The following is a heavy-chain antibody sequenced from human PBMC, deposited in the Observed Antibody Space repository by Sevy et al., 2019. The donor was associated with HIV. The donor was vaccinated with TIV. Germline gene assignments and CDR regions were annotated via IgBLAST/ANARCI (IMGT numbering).Heavy chain of an antibody. J-gene: IGHJ3*02. V-gene: IGHV1-2*06. CDR3: ARESITVLKTVLSFGI. Sequence: ASVKVSCKSTGYIFSDYNMHWVRQAPGQGLEWMALINPKSGDTIYAQRFRGRASMTRDTSMSTAYMELSGLTSDDTAVYYCARESITVLKTVLSFGIWGQGTMVTASS. CDR1: GYIFSDYN. D-gene: IGHD2-21*01. CDR2: INPKSGDT.